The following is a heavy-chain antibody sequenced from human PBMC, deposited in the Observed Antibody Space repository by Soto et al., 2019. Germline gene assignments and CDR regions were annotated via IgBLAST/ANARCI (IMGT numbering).Heavy chain of an antibody. CDR3: AKTDGYEVEY. D-gene: IGHD5-18*01. CDR1: YW. V-gene: IGHV5-51*01. CDR2: IYPGDSDT. J-gene: IGHJ4*02. Sequence: YWSWIRQHPGKGLEWMGSIYPGDSDTTYSPSIQGQVTISADKSSTTVYLQWNTLKASDTAMYYCAKTDGYEVEYWGQGTQVTVSS.